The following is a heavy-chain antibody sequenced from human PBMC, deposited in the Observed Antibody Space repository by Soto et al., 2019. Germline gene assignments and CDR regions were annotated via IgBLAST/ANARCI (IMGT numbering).Heavy chain of an antibody. CDR3: ARDPEDIVVVPAANQNWFDP. Sequence: QVQLVQSGAEVKKPGASVKVSCKASGYTFTSYGISWVRQAPGQGLEWMGWISAYNGNTNYAQKLQGRVTMTTDTSTSTAYMGLRSLRSDDTAVYYCARDPEDIVVVPAANQNWFDPWGQGTLVTVSS. V-gene: IGHV1-18*01. D-gene: IGHD2-2*01. CDR2: ISAYNGNT. J-gene: IGHJ5*02. CDR1: GYTFTSYG.